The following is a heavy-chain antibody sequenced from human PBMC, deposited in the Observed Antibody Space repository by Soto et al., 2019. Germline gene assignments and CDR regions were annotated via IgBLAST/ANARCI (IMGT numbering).Heavy chain of an antibody. CDR2: IIPIFGTA. CDR3: ARSRQQQLNWFDP. J-gene: IGHJ5*02. V-gene: IGHV1-69*13. D-gene: IGHD6-13*01. CDR1: GGTFSSYA. Sequence: GASVKVSCKASGGTFSSYAISWVRQAPGQGLEWMGGIIPIFGTANYAQKFQGRVTITADESTSTAYMELSSLRSEDTAVYYCARSRQQQLNWFDPWGQGTLVTVSS.